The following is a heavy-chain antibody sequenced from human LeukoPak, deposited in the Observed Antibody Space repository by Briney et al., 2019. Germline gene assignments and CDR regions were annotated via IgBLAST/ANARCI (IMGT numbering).Heavy chain of an antibody. J-gene: IGHJ3*02. Sequence: PSETLSLTCTVSGGSISSGSYYWSWIRQPAGKGLEWIGRIYTSGSTNYNPSLKSRVTMSVDTSKNQFSLKLSSVTAADTAVYYCARDRLGYCSSTSCRDAFDIWGQGTMVTVSS. D-gene: IGHD2-2*01. V-gene: IGHV4-61*02. CDR1: GGSISSGSYY. CDR2: IYTSGST. CDR3: ARDRLGYCSSTSCRDAFDI.